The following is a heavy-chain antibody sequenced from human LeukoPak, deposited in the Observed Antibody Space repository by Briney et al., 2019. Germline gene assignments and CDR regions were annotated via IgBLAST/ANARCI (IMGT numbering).Heavy chain of an antibody. V-gene: IGHV1-69*13. CDR1: GYTFTSYA. CDR3: ARSTNYYDSSGYYGYAGY. Sequence: SVEVSCKASGYTFTSYAISWVRQAPGQGLEWMGGIIPIFGTANYAQKFQGRVTITADESTSTAYMELSSLRSEDTAVYYCARSTNYYDSSGYYGYAGYWGQGTLVTVSS. J-gene: IGHJ4*02. D-gene: IGHD3-22*01. CDR2: IIPIFGTA.